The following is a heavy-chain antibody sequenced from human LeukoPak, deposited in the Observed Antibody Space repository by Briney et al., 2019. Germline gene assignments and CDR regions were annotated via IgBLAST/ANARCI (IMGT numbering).Heavy chain of an antibody. Sequence: ASVKVSCKASGYTFTSYGISWVRQAPGQGLEWMGWISAYNGNTNYAQKFQGRVTITADESTSTAYMELSSLRSEDTAVYYCASAPYYYYMDVWGKGTTVTVSS. J-gene: IGHJ6*03. CDR3: ASAPYYYYMDV. CDR1: GYTFTSYG. V-gene: IGHV1-18*01. CDR2: ISAYNGNT.